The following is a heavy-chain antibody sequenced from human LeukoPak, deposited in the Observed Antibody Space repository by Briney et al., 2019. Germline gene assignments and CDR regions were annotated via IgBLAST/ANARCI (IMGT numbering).Heavy chain of an antibody. Sequence: GGSLRLSCAASGFTFSSYAMHWVRQAPGKGLEWVAVISSDGSNKYYADSVKGRFTISRDNSKNTLYLQMNSLRAEDTAVYYCARDVGYYYGSGSYSYYYGMDVWGKGTTVTVSS. CDR1: GFTFSSYA. D-gene: IGHD3-10*01. CDR3: ARDVGYYYGSGSYSYYYGMDV. J-gene: IGHJ6*04. CDR2: ISSDGSNK. V-gene: IGHV3-30*04.